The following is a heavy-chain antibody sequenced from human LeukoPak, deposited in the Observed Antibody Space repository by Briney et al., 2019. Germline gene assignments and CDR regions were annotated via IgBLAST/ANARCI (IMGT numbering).Heavy chain of an antibody. CDR2: IYYSGST. J-gene: IGHJ6*02. D-gene: IGHD2-21*02. V-gene: IGHV4-59*01. CDR3: ARAVAYCGGDCYSYGMDV. CDR1: GGSISSYY. Sequence: SETLSLTCTVSGGSISSYYWSWIRQPPGKGLEWIGYIYYSGSTNYNPSLKSRVTISVDTSKNQFSLKLSSVTAADTAVYYCARAVAYCGGDCYSYGMDVWGQGTTVTVPS.